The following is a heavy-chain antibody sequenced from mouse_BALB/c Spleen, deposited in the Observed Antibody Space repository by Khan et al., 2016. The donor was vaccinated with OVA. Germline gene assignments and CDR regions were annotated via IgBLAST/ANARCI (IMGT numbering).Heavy chain of an antibody. CDR3: ASHLTGSFAY. Sequence: EVQLVESGGDLVKPGGSLKLSCAASGFIFSSYSMSWVRQTPDKRLERVATISSGGDYTYYPDNVKGRFTISRDNAKNTLYLQMNSLKSEDTAMYYCASHLTGSFAYWGQGTLVTVSA. J-gene: IGHJ3*01. CDR1: GFIFSSYS. V-gene: IGHV5-6*01. D-gene: IGHD4-1*01. CDR2: ISSGGDYT.